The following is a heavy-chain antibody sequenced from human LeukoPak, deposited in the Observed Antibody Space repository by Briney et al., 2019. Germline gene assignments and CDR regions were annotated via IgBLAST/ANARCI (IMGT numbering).Heavy chain of an antibody. Sequence: ASVKVSCKASGYTFTGNYMHWVRQTPGQGLEWMGWINPNSGGTNYAQKFQGRVTMARDTSISTAYMELSRLRSDDTAVYYCATNWGYCGGDCYPNDAFDIWGQGTMVTVSS. CDR1: GYTFTGNY. D-gene: IGHD2-21*02. V-gene: IGHV1-2*02. J-gene: IGHJ3*02. CDR3: ATNWGYCGGDCYPNDAFDI. CDR2: INPNSGGT.